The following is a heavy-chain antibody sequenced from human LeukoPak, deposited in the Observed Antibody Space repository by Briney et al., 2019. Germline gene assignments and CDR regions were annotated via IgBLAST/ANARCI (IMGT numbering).Heavy chain of an antibody. CDR2: ISSSSSYI. CDR1: GFTFSSYS. J-gene: IGHJ4*02. V-gene: IGHV3-21*01. D-gene: IGHD6-13*01. Sequence: GGSLRLSCAASGFTFSSYSMNWVRQAPGKGLEWVSSISSSSSYIYYADSVKGRFTISRDNAKNSLYLQMNSLRAEDTAVYYCAGPLQQLAGVLDYWGQGTLVTVSS. CDR3: AGPLQQLAGVLDY.